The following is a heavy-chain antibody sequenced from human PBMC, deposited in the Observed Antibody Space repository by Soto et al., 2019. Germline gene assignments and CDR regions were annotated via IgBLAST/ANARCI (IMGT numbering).Heavy chain of an antibody. CDR2: ISGSGGST. Sequence: GGSLRLSCAASGFTFSSYAMSWVRQAPGKGLDWVSAISGSGGSTYYADFVKGRFTISRDNSKNTLYLQMNSLRAEDTAVYYCAKDHCISTSCYGPAYYFDYWGQGTLVTVSS. V-gene: IGHV3-23*01. J-gene: IGHJ4*02. CDR3: AKDHCISTSCYGPAYYFDY. CDR1: GFTFSSYA. D-gene: IGHD2-2*01.